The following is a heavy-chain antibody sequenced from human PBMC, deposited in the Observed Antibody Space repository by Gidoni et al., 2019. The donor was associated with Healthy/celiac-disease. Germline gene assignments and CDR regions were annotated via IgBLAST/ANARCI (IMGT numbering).Heavy chain of an antibody. CDR2: IKQDGSEK. V-gene: IGHV3-7*03. D-gene: IGHD3-16*01. Sequence: EVQLVESGGGLVQPGGSLRLSCAASGFTFSSYWMSWVRQAPGKGLEWVANIKQDGSEKYYVDSVKGRLTISRDNAKNSLYLQRNSLRAEDTAVYYCARDALLGIYDYYYMDVWGKGTTVTVSS. CDR3: ARDALLGIYDYYYMDV. CDR1: GFTFSSYW. J-gene: IGHJ6*03.